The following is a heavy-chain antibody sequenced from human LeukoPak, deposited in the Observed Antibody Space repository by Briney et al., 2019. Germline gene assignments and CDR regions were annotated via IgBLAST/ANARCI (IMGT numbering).Heavy chain of an antibody. Sequence: SQTLSPTFALSGDSVSINSAAWNWIRQSPSRGLEWLGRTYYRSKWYNDYAVSVKSRITINPDTSKNQFSLQLNSVTPEDTAVYYCARDAVAGPLDYYYFDYWDQGTLVTVSS. CDR2: TYYRSKWYN. V-gene: IGHV6-1*01. CDR3: ARDAVAGPLDYYYFDY. CDR1: GDSVSINSAA. J-gene: IGHJ4*02. D-gene: IGHD6-19*01.